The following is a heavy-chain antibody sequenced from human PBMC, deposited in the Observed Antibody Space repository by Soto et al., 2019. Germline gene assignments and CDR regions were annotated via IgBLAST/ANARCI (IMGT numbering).Heavy chain of an antibody. Sequence: PSETLSLTCTVSGGSISSYYWSWIRQPPGKGLEWIGYIYYAGTTSYNPSLKSRATISLETSRSQFSLRLTSVTAADTAVYYCARLGAYYQSLDPWGQGTLVTVSS. D-gene: IGHD2-21*01. V-gene: IGHV4-59*08. CDR1: GGSISSYY. CDR2: IYYAGTT. CDR3: ARLGAYYQSLDP. J-gene: IGHJ5*02.